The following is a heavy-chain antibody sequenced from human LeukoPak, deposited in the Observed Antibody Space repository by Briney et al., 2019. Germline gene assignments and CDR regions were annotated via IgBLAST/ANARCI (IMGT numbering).Heavy chain of an antibody. D-gene: IGHD6-19*01. V-gene: IGHV3-30-3*01. CDR2: ISYDGSNK. Sequence: PGGSLRLSCAASGFTFSSYAMHWVRQAPGKGLEWVAVISYDGSNKYYADSVKGRFTISRDNSKNTLYLQMNSLRAEDTAVYYCARGRRGRIAVAGDPFDYWGQGTLVTVSS. CDR1: GFTFSSYA. CDR3: ARGRRGRIAVAGDPFDY. J-gene: IGHJ4*02.